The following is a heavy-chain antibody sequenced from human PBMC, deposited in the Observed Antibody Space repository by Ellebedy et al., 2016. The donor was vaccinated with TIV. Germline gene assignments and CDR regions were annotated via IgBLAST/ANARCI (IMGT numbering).Heavy chain of an antibody. CDR3: ARAGQNYFDY. CDR1: GYTFTTYG. CDR2: INAYNGKT. J-gene: IGHJ4*02. V-gene: IGHV1-18*04. Sequence: ASVKVSCXATGYTFTTYGITWVRQAPGQGLEWMGWINAYNGKTNYAQNLQGRVTMTTDTSTTTAYMELRSLRSDDTAVYYCARAGQNYFDYWGQGTLVTVSS.